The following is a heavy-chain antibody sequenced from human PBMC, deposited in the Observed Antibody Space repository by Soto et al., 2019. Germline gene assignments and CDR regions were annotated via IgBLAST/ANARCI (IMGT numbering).Heavy chain of an antibody. CDR2: IYYSGST. V-gene: IGHV4-30-4*01. CDR1: GGSISSGDYY. CDR3: ARVVPAAGTPYYFDY. Sequence: TLSLTCTVSGGSISSGDYYWSWIRQPPGKGLEWIGCIYYSGSTYYNPSLKSRVTISVDTSKNQFSLKLSSVTAADTAVYYCARVVPAAGTPYYFDYWGQGTLVTVSS. J-gene: IGHJ4*02. D-gene: IGHD6-13*01.